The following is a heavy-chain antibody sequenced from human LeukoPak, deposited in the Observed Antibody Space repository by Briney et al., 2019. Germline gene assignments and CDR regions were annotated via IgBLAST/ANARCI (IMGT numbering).Heavy chain of an antibody. D-gene: IGHD3-3*01. CDR3: ARDGRSFDY. J-gene: IGHJ4*02. V-gene: IGHV3-21*01. CDR2: VSSSSSYI. CDR1: GFTFSSYS. Sequence: GGSLRLSCAASGFTFSSYSVNWVRQAPGKGLEWASSVSSSSSYIYYADSVKGRFTISRDNAKKSLYLQMNSLRAEDTAVYYCARDGRSFDYWGQGTLVTVSS.